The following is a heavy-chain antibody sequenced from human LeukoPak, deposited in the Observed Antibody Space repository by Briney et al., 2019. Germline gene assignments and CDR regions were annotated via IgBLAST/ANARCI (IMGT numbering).Heavy chain of an antibody. Sequence: GGSLRLSCAASGSTFSSNWMHWVRQAPGKGLVWVSRINEDGSTTNYADSVKGRSTIFRDNAKNTLYLQMNSLRAEDTAVYYCVRDLGGRSGHWGQGTLVTVSS. CDR2: INEDGSTT. CDR3: VRDLGGRSGH. D-gene: IGHD1-26*01. J-gene: IGHJ4*02. V-gene: IGHV3-74*01. CDR1: GSTFSSNW.